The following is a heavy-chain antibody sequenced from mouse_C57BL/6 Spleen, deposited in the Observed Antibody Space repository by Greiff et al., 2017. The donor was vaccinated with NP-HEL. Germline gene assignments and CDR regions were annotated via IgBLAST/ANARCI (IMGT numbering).Heavy chain of an antibody. D-gene: IGHD2-4*01. CDR3: TYYDGFAY. CDR1: GFNIKDDY. CDR2: IDPENGDT. Sequence: EVKVEESGAELVRPGASVKLSCTASGFNIKDDYMHWVKQRPEQGLEWIGWIDPENGDTEYASKFQGKATITADTSSNTAYLQLSSLTSEDTAVYYCTYYDGFAYWGQGTLVTVSA. V-gene: IGHV14-4*01. J-gene: IGHJ3*01.